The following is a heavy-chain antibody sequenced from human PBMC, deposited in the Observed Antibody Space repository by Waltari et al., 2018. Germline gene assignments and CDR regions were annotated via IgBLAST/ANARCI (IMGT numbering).Heavy chain of an antibody. CDR1: GGSISSYY. J-gene: IGHJ3*02. CDR3: ARDLDYGSAFDI. V-gene: IGHV4-59*01. D-gene: IGHD4-17*01. Sequence: QVQLQESGPGLVKPSETLSLTCTVSGGSISSYYWSWIRQPPGKGLEWIGYIYYSGSTNYNPSLKSRVTISVDTSKNQFSLKLSSVTAADTAVYYCARDLDYGSAFDIWGQGTMVTVSS. CDR2: IYYSGST.